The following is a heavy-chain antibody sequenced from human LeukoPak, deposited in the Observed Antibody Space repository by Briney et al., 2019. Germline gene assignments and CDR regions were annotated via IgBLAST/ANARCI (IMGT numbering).Heavy chain of an antibody. D-gene: IGHD2-15*01. V-gene: IGHV3-74*01. Sequence: GGSLRLSCEASGFTFSSYWMHWVRQAPGKGLVWVSRINTGETNTDYADSVKGRFTISRDNAKNTLYLQMNSLRAEDTAVYYCLTLYCSGGFCYYVWGQGTLVTGSS. CDR3: LTLYCSGGFCYYV. J-gene: IGHJ1*01. CDR1: GFTFSSYW. CDR2: INTGETNT.